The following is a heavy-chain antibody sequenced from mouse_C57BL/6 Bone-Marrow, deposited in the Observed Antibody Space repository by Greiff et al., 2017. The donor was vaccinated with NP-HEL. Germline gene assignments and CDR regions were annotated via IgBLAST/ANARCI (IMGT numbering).Heavy chain of an antibody. CDR3: ARSPLWLRRNYYAMDY. V-gene: IGHV3-8*01. CDR2: ISYSGST. D-gene: IGHD2-2*01. J-gene: IGHJ4*01. Sequence: DVQLQESGPGLAKPSQTLSLTCSVTGYSIPSDYWNWIRKFPGNKLEYMGYISYSGSTYYNPSLKSRISITRDTSKNQYYLQLNSVTTEDTATYYCARSPLWLRRNYYAMDYWGQGTSVTVSS. CDR1: GYSIPSDY.